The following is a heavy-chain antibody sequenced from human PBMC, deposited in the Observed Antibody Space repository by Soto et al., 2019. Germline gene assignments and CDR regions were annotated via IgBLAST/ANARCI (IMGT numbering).Heavy chain of an antibody. CDR2: ISGSGGST. D-gene: IGHD2-15*01. V-gene: IGHV3-23*01. J-gene: IGHJ4*02. Sequence: EVQLLESGGGLVQPGGSLRLSCAASGFNFGSYAMSGIRQAPGKGLEWVSAISGSGGSTYYADSVKGRFTISRDKSRNTLYLQMNSLRAEDTAVYYCAKGQVSGGSCSPPDHWGQGTLVTVSS. CDR3: AKGQVSGGSCSPPDH. CDR1: GFNFGSYA.